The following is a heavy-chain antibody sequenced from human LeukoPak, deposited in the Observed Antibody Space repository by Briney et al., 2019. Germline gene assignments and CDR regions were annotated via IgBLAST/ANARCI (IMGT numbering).Heavy chain of an antibody. CDR1: GFTFSSYG. V-gene: IGHV3-74*01. D-gene: IGHD2-8*01. CDR2: INEDGSII. Sequence: GRSLRLSCAASGFTFSSYGMHWVRQAPGKGLEWVSRINEDGSIITYADSVKGRFTISRDNAKNTLYLQMNSLRAEDTAVYYCVRDLILVWTPGDDFDYWGQGTLATVSS. J-gene: IGHJ4*02. CDR3: VRDLILVWTPGDDFDY.